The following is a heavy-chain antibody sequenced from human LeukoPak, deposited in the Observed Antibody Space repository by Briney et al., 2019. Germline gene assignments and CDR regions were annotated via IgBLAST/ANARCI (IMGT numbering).Heavy chain of an antibody. CDR3: ARTIAAAGWYWFDP. CDR2: INPNSGGT. CDR1: GYTFTSYY. Sequence: ASVKVSCKASGYTFTSYYMHWVRQAPGQGLEWMGWINPNSGGTNYAQKFQGRVTMTRDTSISTAYMELSRLRSDDTAVYYCARTIAAAGWYWFDPWGQGTLVTVSS. V-gene: IGHV1-2*02. J-gene: IGHJ5*02. D-gene: IGHD6-13*01.